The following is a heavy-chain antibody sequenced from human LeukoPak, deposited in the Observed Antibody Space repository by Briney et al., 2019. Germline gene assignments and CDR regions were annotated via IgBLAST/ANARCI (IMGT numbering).Heavy chain of an antibody. V-gene: IGHV5-51*01. CDR3: ARHLGPKAHYGDYPGY. CDR1: GYSFTSYW. Sequence: GESLKISCKGSGYSFTSYWIGWVRQMPGKGLEWMGIIYPGDSDTRYSPSFQGQVTISADKSISTAYLQWSSLKASDTAMYYCARHLGPKAHYGDYPGYWGQGTLVTVSS. CDR2: IYPGDSDT. J-gene: IGHJ4*02. D-gene: IGHD4-17*01.